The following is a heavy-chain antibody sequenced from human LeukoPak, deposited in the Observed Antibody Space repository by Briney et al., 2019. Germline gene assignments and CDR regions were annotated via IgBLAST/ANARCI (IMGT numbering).Heavy chain of an antibody. CDR2: MNPNSGNT. D-gene: IGHD3-22*01. Sequence: APVKVSCKASGYTFTSYDINWVRQATGQGLEWMGWMNPNSGNTGYAQKFQGRVTMTRNTSISTAYMELSSLRSEDTAVYYCARGLSRAPDYYDSSGYQDYWGQGTLVTVSS. J-gene: IGHJ4*02. CDR3: ARGLSRAPDYYDSSGYQDY. CDR1: GYTFTSYD. V-gene: IGHV1-8*01.